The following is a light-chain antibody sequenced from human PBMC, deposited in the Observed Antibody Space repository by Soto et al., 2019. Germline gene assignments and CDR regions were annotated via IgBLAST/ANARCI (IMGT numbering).Light chain of an antibody. Sequence: QSVLTQPPSVSGAPGQRVTISCTGSSSNIGAGYDVHWYQQLPGTAPKLLIYGNSNRPSGVPDRFSGSKSGTSASLAITGLQAEDEADYYCQSYASSLSGLGFGGGTTLTVL. J-gene: IGLJ2*01. V-gene: IGLV1-40*01. CDR3: QSYASSLSGLG. CDR2: GNS. CDR1: SSNIGAGYD.